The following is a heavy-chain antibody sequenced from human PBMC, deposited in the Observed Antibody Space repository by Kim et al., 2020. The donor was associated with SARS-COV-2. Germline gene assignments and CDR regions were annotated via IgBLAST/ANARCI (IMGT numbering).Heavy chain of an antibody. J-gene: IGHJ5*02. CDR1: GGTFSSYA. Sequence: SVKVSCKASGGTFSSYAISWVRQAPGQGLEWMGGIIPIFGTANYAQKFQGRVTITADESTSTAYMELSSLRSEDTAVYYCAGDIVVVPAAIERYNWFDPLGQGTLVTVSS. V-gene: IGHV1-69*13. CDR3: AGDIVVVPAAIERYNWFDP. D-gene: IGHD2-2*02. CDR2: IIPIFGTA.